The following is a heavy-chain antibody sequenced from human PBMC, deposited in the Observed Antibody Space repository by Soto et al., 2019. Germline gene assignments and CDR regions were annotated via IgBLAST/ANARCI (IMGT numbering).Heavy chain of an antibody. CDR1: GLTFSNAW. J-gene: IGHJ4*02. V-gene: IGHV3-15*01. Sequence: EVQLVESGGGLVKPGGSLRLSCAASGLTFSNAWMTWVRQAPGKGLEWVGRIKSKTDDETTDYAAPVRGRFTISRDDSKNTLFLQMNSLKTEDTAVYFCTTDWGTYSRDSSGYGSDLHWGQGTLVTVSS. CDR3: TTDWGTYSRDSSGYGSDLH. CDR2: IKSKTDDETT. D-gene: IGHD3-22*01.